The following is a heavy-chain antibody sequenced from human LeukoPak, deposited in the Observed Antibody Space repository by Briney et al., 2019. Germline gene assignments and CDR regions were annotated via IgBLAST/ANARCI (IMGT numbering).Heavy chain of an antibody. J-gene: IGHJ5*02. V-gene: IGHV1-18*01. CDR1: GYTFTSYG. D-gene: IGHD1-1*01. Sequence: TSVKVSCKASGYTFTSYGISWVRQAPGQGLEWMGWISAYNGNTNYAQKPQGRVTMTTDTSTSTAYMELRSLRSDDTAVYYCAREGEPYNWNARLDPWGQGTLVTVSS. CDR2: ISAYNGNT. CDR3: AREGEPYNWNARLDP.